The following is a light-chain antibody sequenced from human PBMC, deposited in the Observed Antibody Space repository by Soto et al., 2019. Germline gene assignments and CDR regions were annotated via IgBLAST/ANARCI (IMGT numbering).Light chain of an antibody. J-gene: IGKJ1*01. CDR1: QSISSW. V-gene: IGKV1-5*03. CDR3: QEYSYLAT. CDR2: KAS. Sequence: DIQMTQSPSTLSASVGDRVTITCRASQSISSWLTWYQQKEGQAPKLLIYKASIVESGVPSRFSGSGSGTAFSLTISCLQPDDSATYYCQEYSYLATVGQGTRVEVK.